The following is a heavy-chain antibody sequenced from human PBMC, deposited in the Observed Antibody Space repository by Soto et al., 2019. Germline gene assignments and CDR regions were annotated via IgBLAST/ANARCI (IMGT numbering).Heavy chain of an antibody. D-gene: IGHD3-16*01. CDR2: MHPLTGLS. Sequence: QVQLVQSGAEVKKPGASVRVSCKASGDTLTRHEMNWVRQAPGQGLEWMGSMHPLTGLSTYAEKFQGRVAMTKDISTSTTYREQSGLRSEDTGVYFCARSTGTVGGGIMFVGLHRNAMDAWGQGTTV. V-gene: IGHV1-8*01. J-gene: IGHJ6*02. CDR1: GDTLTRHE. CDR3: ARSTGTVGGGIMFVGLHRNAMDA.